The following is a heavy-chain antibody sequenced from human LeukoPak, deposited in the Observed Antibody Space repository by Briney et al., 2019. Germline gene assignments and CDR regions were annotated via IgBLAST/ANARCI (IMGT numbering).Heavy chain of an antibody. J-gene: IGHJ4*02. CDR2: IYSGGSA. V-gene: IGHV3-66*01. D-gene: IGHD2-15*01. CDR1: GFTVSSNY. CDR3: ARVGGYCSGGSCYDLDY. Sequence: GGSLRLSCAASGFTVSSNYMSWVRQAPGKGLEWVSVIYSGGSAYYADSVKGRFTISRDNSKNTLYLQMNSLRAEDTAVYYCARVGGYCSGGSCYDLDYWGQGTLVTVSS.